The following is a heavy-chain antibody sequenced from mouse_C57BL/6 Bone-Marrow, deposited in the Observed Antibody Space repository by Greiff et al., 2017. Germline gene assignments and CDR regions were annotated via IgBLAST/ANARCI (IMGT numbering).Heavy chain of an antibody. CDR2: INPNNGGT. CDR3: ASNYVFAY. CDR1: GYTFTDYY. V-gene: IGHV1-26*01. J-gene: IGHJ3*01. D-gene: IGHD2-1*01. Sequence: EVKLVESGPELVKPGASVKISCKASGYTFTDYYMNWVKQSHGKSLEWIGDINPNNGGTSYNQKFKGKATLTVDKSSSTAYMELRSLTSEDSAVYYCASNYVFAYWGQGTLVTVSA.